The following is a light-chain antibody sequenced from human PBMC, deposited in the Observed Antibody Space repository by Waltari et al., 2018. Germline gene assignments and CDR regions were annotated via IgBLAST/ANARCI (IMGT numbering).Light chain of an antibody. Sequence: EIVLTQSPGTLSLSPGKRATPSCRASQSVSRTLAWYQQKPGQAPRLLIYGASTRATGIPDRFSGSGSGTDFSLTISRLEPEDFAVYYCQHYVRLPVTFGQGTKVEIK. CDR1: QSVSRT. J-gene: IGKJ1*01. V-gene: IGKV3-20*01. CDR3: QHYVRLPVT. CDR2: GAS.